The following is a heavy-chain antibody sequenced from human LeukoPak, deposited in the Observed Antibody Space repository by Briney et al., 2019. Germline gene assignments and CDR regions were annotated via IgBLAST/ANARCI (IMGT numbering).Heavy chain of an antibody. J-gene: IGHJ5*02. V-gene: IGHV3-30*04. CDR2: ISYDGSNK. CDR1: GSTFSSYA. CDR3: ARENYYDSSGYPNWFDP. Sequence: GGPLRLSCAASGSTFSSYAMPWVRQAPGKGLERGAVISYDGSNKYYADSVKGRFTISRDNSKNTPYLQMNSLRAEDTAVYYCARENYYDSSGYPNWFDPWGQGTLVTVSS. D-gene: IGHD3-22*01.